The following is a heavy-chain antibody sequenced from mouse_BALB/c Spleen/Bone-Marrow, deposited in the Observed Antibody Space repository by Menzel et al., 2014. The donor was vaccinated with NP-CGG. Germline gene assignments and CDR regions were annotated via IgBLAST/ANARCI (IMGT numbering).Heavy chain of an antibody. CDR3: GRYGYDAMDF. J-gene: IGHJ4*01. Sequence: VQLQQSGPELVKPGASVKLSCRASGFSFTDYFINWVKQSHGKSLEWIGRIHPYNGDTFYNQKFKVKATLTVDKSSNTACMELLSLTSEDSAVYYCGRYGYDAMDFWGQGTSVTISS. CDR2: IHPYNGDT. V-gene: IGHV1-37*01. D-gene: IGHD1-1*02. CDR1: GFSFTDYF.